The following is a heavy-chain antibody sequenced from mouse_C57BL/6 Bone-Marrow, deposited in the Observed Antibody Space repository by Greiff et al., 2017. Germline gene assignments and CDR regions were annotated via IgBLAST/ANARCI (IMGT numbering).Heavy chain of an antibody. V-gene: IGHV1-76*01. Sequence: VQLQQSGAELVRPGASVKLSCKASGYTFTDYYINWVKQRPGQGLEWIARIYPGSGNTYYNEKFKGKATLTAEKSSSTAYMQLSSLTSEDSAVYFCARDPIYYYGSAWFAYWGQGTLVTVSA. CDR1: GYTFTDYY. D-gene: IGHD1-1*01. CDR2: IYPGSGNT. J-gene: IGHJ3*01. CDR3: ARDPIYYYGSAWFAY.